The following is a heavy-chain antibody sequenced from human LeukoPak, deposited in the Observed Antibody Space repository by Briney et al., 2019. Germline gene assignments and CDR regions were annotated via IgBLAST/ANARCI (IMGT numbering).Heavy chain of an antibody. CDR2: IYYSGST. Sequence: SSETLSLTCTVSGGSISSYYWSWIRQPPGKGLEWIGYIYYSGSTNYNPSLKSRVTISVDTSKNQFSLKLSSVTAADTAMYYCARAETLAAIYFDFWGQGSLVTVSS. CDR1: GGSISSYY. V-gene: IGHV4-59*01. CDR3: ARAETLAAIYFDF. D-gene: IGHD6-25*01. J-gene: IGHJ4*02.